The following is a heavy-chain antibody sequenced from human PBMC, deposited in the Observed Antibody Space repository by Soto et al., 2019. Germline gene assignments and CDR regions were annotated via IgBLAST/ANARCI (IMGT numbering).Heavy chain of an antibody. Sequence: GGSLRLSCAASGFRFDDHTIHWLRQAPGQGLEWVSLVSWNGGETFFGDSGKGRFSISRDNSKNSLYLQMNSLRTEDTALYYCAKTHGSGWNAFDVWGQGTMVTVSS. CDR2: VSWNGGET. D-gene: IGHD6-19*01. CDR1: GFRFDDHT. V-gene: IGHV3-43*01. CDR3: AKTHGSGWNAFDV. J-gene: IGHJ3*01.